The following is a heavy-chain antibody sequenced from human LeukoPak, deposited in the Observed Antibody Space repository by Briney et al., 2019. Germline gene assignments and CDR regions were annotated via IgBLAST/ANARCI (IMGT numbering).Heavy chain of an antibody. Sequence: GESLKISCKGSGYSFTNYWIGWVRQMPGKGLEWMGNIYPGDSDTRYNPSFQGHVIISADKSNSVAYLQWTSLKASDTAMYYCARPRGGDAFDAFNIWGQGTMVIVSS. CDR1: GYSFTNYW. CDR2: IYPGDSDT. J-gene: IGHJ3*02. D-gene: IGHD2-21*02. CDR3: ARPRGGDAFDAFNI. V-gene: IGHV5-51*01.